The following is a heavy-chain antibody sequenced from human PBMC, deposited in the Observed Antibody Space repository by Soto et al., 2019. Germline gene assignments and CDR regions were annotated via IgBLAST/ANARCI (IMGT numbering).Heavy chain of an antibody. D-gene: IGHD6-6*01. Sequence: EVQLLESGGGLVQPGGSLRISCATSGFTFGSYAMTWVREAPGKGLELVSAISGSGGSTYYADSVKGRFTISRDNSKNTLYLQMKSLRADDTALYYCAGPPPSTSSFYYYGLDVWGQGTTVIFSS. J-gene: IGHJ6*02. CDR3: AGPPPSTSSFYYYGLDV. V-gene: IGHV3-23*01. CDR1: GFTFGSYA. CDR2: ISGSGGST.